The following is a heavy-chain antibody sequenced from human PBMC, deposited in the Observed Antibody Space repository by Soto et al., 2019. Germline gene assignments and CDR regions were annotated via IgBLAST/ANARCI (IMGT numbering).Heavy chain of an antibody. Sequence: GSLRLSCAASGFTFSTYGMNWVGKAPGKGQEWVAVISYDARNKFYADSVKGRFTIPRDNSKNTLYLQMNSLRAEDLAVYYCAKDHRLVGSTRFDYWGQGTLVTVSS. J-gene: IGHJ4*02. CDR1: GFTFSTYG. CDR3: AKDHRLVGSTRFDY. V-gene: IGHV3-30*18. CDR2: ISYDARNK. D-gene: IGHD1-26*01.